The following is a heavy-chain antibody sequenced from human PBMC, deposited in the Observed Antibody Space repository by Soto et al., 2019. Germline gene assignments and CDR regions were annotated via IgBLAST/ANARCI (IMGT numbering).Heavy chain of an antibody. D-gene: IGHD3-9*01. CDR2: INHSGST. V-gene: IGHV4-34*01. CDR3: ARGLYYDILTGYYFENYYYYYMDV. J-gene: IGHJ6*03. Sequence: SETLSLTCAVYGGSFSGYYWGWIRQPPGKGLEWIGEINHSGSTNYNPSLKSRVTISVDTSKNQFSLKLSSVTAADTAVYYCARGLYYDILTGYYFENYYYYYMDVWGKGTTVTVSS. CDR1: GGSFSGYY.